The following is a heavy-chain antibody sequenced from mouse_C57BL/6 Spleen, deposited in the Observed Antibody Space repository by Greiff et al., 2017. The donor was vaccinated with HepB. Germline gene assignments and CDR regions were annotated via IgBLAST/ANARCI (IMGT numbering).Heavy chain of an antibody. V-gene: IGHV5-12*01. J-gene: IGHJ3*01. CDR1: GFTFSDYY. CDR3: ARLDYDGAWFAY. Sequence: EVKLQESGGGLVQPGGSLKLSCAASGFTFSDYYMYWVRQTPEKRLEWVAYISNGGGSTCYPDTVKGRFTISRDNAKNTLYLQMSRLKSEDTAMYYCARLDYDGAWFAYWGQGTLVTVSA. CDR2: ISNGGGST. D-gene: IGHD2-4*01.